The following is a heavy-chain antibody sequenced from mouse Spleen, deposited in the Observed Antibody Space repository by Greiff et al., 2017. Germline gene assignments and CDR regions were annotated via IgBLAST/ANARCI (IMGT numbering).Heavy chain of an antibody. CDR1: GYTFTSYW. CDR3: AREGGLRSPFGY. Sequence: QVQLQQPGAELVRPGTSVKLSCKASGYTFTSYWMHWVKQRPGQGLEWIGVIDPSDSYTNYNQKFKGKATLTVDTSSSTAYMQLSSLTSEDSAVYYCAREGGLRSPFGYWGQSTTLTVSS. D-gene: IGHD2-4*01. V-gene: IGHV1-59*01. CDR2: IDPSDSYT. J-gene: IGHJ2*01.